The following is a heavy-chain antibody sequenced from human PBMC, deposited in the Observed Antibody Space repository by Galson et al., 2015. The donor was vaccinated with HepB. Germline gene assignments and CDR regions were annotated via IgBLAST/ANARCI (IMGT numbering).Heavy chain of an antibody. CDR2: MNPNSGNT. J-gene: IGHJ2*01. V-gene: IGHV1-8*01. D-gene: IGHD2-8*01. CDR1: GYTFTSYD. Sequence: SVKVSCKASGYTFTSYDINWVRQATGQGLEWMGWMNPNSGNTGYAQKFQGRVTMTRNTSISTAYMELSSLRSEDTAVYYCARGRYSWQQLLYFFWSSWYFDLWGRGTLVTVSS. CDR3: ARGRYSWQQLLYFFWSSWYFDL.